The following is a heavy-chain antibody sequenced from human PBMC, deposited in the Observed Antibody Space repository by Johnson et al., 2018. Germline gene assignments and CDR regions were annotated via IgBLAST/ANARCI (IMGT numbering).Heavy chain of an antibody. CDR2: ISSSSSYI. J-gene: IGHJ3*02. CDR1: GFTFSSYS. D-gene: IGHD3-10*01. CDR3: ARELHQMTFGEGSFGI. Sequence: VQLGQSGGGLVKPGGSLRLSCAASGFTFSSYSMNWVRQAPGKGLEWVSSISSSSSYIYYADSVKGRFTISRDNAKNSLYLQMNSLRAEDKAVYYCARELHQMTFGEGSFGIWGQGTMVTVSS. V-gene: IGHV3-21*01.